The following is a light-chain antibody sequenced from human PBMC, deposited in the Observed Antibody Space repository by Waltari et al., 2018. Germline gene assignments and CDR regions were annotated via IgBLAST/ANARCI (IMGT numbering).Light chain of an antibody. CDR1: ETILFNSNNKNY. CDR3: QQYYTVSRT. CDR2: WAS. J-gene: IGKJ1*01. Sequence: DIVMTQSPDSLAVPLGARATITCKSSETILFNSNNKNYLAWYPQKAGQPPKLLVYWASPRESGVPDRFSGSGCGTDFTLTISSLQAEDVAVYYCQQYYTVSRTFGQGTRVEIK. V-gene: IGKV4-1*01.